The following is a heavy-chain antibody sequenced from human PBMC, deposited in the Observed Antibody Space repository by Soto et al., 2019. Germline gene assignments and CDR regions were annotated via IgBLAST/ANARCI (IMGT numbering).Heavy chain of an antibody. D-gene: IGHD5-12*01. CDR1: GGSISSGGYY. J-gene: IGHJ3*02. CDR2: IYYSGST. V-gene: IGHV4-31*03. CDR3: ARDSGYSGYDLDAFDI. Sequence: SETLSLTCTVSGGSISSGGYYWSWIRQHPGKGLEWIGYIYYSGSTYYNPSLKSRVTISVDTSKNQFSLKLSSVTAADTAVYYCARDSGYSGYDLDAFDIWGQGTMVTVSS.